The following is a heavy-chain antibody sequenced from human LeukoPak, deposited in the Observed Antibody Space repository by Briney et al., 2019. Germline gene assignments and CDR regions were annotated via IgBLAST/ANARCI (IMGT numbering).Heavy chain of an antibody. CDR2: IYYSGST. J-gene: IGHJ5*02. CDR3: ARAIDDYGDYVRFDP. V-gene: IGHV4-59*01. D-gene: IGHD4-17*01. CDR1: GGSISSYY. Sequence: SETLSLTCTVSGGSISSYYWSWIRQPPGKGLEWIGYIYYSGSTNYNPSLKSRVTMSVDTSKNQFSLKLSSVTAADTAVYYCARAIDDYGDYVRFDPWGQGTLVTVSS.